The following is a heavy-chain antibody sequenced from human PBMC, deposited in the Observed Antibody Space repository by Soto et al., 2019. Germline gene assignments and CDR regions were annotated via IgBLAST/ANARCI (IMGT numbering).Heavy chain of an antibody. V-gene: IGHV3-23*01. CDR3: PVSYGGHYYYYYYGRDV. CDR1: GLTFNNYA. CDR2: IDLSGATT. Sequence: GGSLRLSCAASGLTFNNYAMTWVRQAPGKGLEWVSAIDLSGATTYYADSVKGRFTISRDNSKNTVFLQMNSLRVEDTAVYYCPVSYGGHYYYYYYGRDVWGRGTTVTV. D-gene: IGHD3-10*01. J-gene: IGHJ6*02.